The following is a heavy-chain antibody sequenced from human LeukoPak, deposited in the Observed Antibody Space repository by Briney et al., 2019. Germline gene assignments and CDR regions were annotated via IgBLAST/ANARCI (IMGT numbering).Heavy chain of an antibody. CDR1: GYTFTGYY. D-gene: IGHD3-9*01. CDR2: INPNSGGT. V-gene: IGHV1-2*04. CDR3: ARVGVRYFDLYYFDY. Sequence: ASVKVSCKASGYTFTGYYMHWVRQAPGQGLEWMGWINPNSGGTNYAQKFQGWVTMTRDTSISTAYMELSRLRSDDTAVYYCARVGVRYFDLYYFDYWGQGTLVTVSS. J-gene: IGHJ4*02.